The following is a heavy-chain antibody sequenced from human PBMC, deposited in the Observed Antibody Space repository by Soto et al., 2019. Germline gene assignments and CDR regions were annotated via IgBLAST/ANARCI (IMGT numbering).Heavy chain of an antibody. V-gene: IGHV3-23*01. CDR1: GFTFNSFA. CDR2: ISDSGSST. CDR3: AKGTGYCTSNNCWLWFDP. J-gene: IGHJ5*02. D-gene: IGHD2-2*01. Sequence: LRLSCAASGFTFNSFAMTWVRQAPGKGLEWVSIISDSGSSTYYTDSVKGRFTISRDNSKNTLYLQMNSLRAEDTAVYYCAKGTGYCTSNNCWLWFDPWGQGTLVTVSS.